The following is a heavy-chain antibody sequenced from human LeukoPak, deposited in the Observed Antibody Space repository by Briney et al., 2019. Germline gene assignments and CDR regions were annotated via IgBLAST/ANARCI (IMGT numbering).Heavy chain of an antibody. V-gene: IGHV4-4*07. CDR1: GGSISSYY. Sequence: KPSETLSLTCSVSGGSISSYYWGWIRQPARKGREWIGRIYTTGDTDYNPSLKSRVTMSVDTSKNQFSLNLSSVTAADTAVYYCARDARGWSGFDYWGQGTLVTVSS. CDR2: IYTTGDT. J-gene: IGHJ4*02. CDR3: ARDARGWSGFDY. D-gene: IGHD3-3*01.